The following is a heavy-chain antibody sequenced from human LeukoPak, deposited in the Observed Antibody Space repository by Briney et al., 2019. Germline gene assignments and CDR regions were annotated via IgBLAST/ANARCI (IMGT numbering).Heavy chain of an antibody. D-gene: IGHD3-22*01. Sequence: GGSLRLSCAASGFTFGSYAMSWVRQAPGKGLEWVSVISGSGGKTYYADSVKGRFTISRDNSKDTLYLQMDSLRAEDTALYYCAKWSGIEVILYRGGDYYYYYMDVWGKGTTVTVSS. J-gene: IGHJ6*03. CDR2: ISGSGGKT. CDR1: GFTFGSYA. CDR3: AKWSGIEVILYRGGDYYYYYMDV. V-gene: IGHV3-23*01.